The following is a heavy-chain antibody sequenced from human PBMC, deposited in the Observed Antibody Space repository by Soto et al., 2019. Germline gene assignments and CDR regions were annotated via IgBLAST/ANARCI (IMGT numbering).Heavy chain of an antibody. Sequence: GGSLRLSCVSSVFTFITHAMSWVRQAPGKGLEWVSTFSGSGGNIYYAESVKGRLTISRDDSKNTLYLQMNSLRVEDTAVYYCAKDPPWTVGPLAMDVWGQGTTVTVSS. V-gene: IGHV3-23*01. CDR1: VFTFITHA. D-gene: IGHD2-2*01. CDR2: FSGSGGNI. J-gene: IGHJ6*02. CDR3: AKDPPWTVGPLAMDV.